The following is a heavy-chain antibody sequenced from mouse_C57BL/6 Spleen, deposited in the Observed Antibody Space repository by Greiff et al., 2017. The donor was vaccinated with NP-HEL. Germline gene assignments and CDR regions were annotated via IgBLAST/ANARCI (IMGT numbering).Heavy chain of an antibody. J-gene: IGHJ2*01. Sequence: VQLVESGAELVRPGASVKLSCKASGYTFTDYYINWVKQRPGQGLEWIARIYPGSGNTYYNEKFKGKATLTAEKSSSTASMQLSSLTSGDSAVYFCATYEYFDYWGQGTTLTVSS. V-gene: IGHV1-76*01. CDR2: IYPGSGNT. CDR3: ATYEYFDY. CDR1: GYTFTDYY. D-gene: IGHD2-3*01.